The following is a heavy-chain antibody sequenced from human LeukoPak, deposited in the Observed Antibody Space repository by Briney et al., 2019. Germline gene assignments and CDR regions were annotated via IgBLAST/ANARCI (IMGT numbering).Heavy chain of an antibody. J-gene: IGHJ3*02. CDR1: GYTFTSYG. D-gene: IGHD1-26*01. Sequence: ASVKVSCKASGYTFTSYGISWVRQAPGQGLEWMGWISAYNGNTNYAQKLQGRVTMTTDTSTSTAYMELRSLRSDDTAVYYCARGGIVGAARQEGAFDIWGQGTMVTVSS. CDR3: ARGGIVGAARQEGAFDI. CDR2: ISAYNGNT. V-gene: IGHV1-18*01.